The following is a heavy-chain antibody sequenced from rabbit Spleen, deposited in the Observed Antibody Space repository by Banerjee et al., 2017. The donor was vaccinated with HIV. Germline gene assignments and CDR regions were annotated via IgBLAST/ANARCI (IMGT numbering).Heavy chain of an antibody. CDR1: GVSFSSSSY. CDR2: IDPVFGIT. Sequence: QSLEESGGDLVKPGASLTLTCTASGVSFSSSSYMCWVRQAPGKGLEWIGYIDPVFGITYYANWVNGRFSISRENAQNTVFLQMKSLTAADTTTYFCARVGGVGVYGYATLWGPGTLVTVS. CDR3: ARVGGVGVYGYATL. J-gene: IGHJ4*01. V-gene: IGHV1S40*01. D-gene: IGHD6-1*01.